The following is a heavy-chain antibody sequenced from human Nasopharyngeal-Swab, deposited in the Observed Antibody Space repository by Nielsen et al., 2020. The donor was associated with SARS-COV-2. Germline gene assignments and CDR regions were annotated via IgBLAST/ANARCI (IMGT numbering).Heavy chain of an antibody. CDR1: GGSISSGGYY. D-gene: IGHD4-17*01. Sequence: ETLSLTCTVSGGSISSGGYYWSWIRQHPGKGLEWLAHIFSNDEKSYSTSLKSRLTISKDTSKSQVVLTMTNMDPVDTATYYCARDYGDYYFDYWGQGTLGTVSS. J-gene: IGHJ4*02. CDR3: ARDYGDYYFDY. CDR2: IFSNDEK. V-gene: IGHV2-26*01.